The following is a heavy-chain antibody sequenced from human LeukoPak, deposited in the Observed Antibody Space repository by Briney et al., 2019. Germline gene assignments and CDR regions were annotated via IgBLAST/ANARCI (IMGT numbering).Heavy chain of an antibody. V-gene: IGHV1-18*01. CDR1: GYTFTSYG. D-gene: IGHD3-3*02. CDR2: IGAYNGNT. Sequence: ASVKVSCKASGYTFTSYGISWVRQAPGQGLEWMGWIGAYNGNTNYAQKLQGRVTMTTDTSTSTAYMELRSLRSDDTAVYYCASHRISPYYFDYWGQGTLVTVSS. J-gene: IGHJ4*02. CDR3: ASHRISPYYFDY.